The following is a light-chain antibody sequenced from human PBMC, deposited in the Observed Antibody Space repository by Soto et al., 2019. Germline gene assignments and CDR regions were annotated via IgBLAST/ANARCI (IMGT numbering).Light chain of an antibody. J-gene: IGLJ2*01. V-gene: IGLV2-14*01. Sequence: QSALTQPASVSGSPGQSITISCTGTSSDVGGYNYVSWYQQHPGKAPKLMIYDVSNRPSGVSNRFSGSKSGNTASLTISWPQAEDEADYYCSSYTSSSTLVFGGGTKLTVL. CDR3: SSYTSSSTLV. CDR2: DVS. CDR1: SSDVGGYNY.